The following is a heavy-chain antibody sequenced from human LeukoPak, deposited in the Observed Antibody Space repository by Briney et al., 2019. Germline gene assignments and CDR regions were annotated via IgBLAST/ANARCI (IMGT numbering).Heavy chain of an antibody. CDR3: AREESSAFDY. CDR1: GGSISSHY. D-gene: IGHD3-10*01. CDR2: IYYSGST. V-gene: IGHV4-59*11. J-gene: IGHJ4*02. Sequence: SETLSLTCTVSGGSISSHYWSWIRQPPGKGLEWIGYIYYSGSTNYNPSLKSRVTISVDTSKNQFSLKLSSVTAADTAVYYCAREESSAFDYWGQGTLVTVSS.